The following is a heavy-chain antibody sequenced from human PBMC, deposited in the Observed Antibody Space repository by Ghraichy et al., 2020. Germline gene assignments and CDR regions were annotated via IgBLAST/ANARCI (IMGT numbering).Heavy chain of an antibody. Sequence: GGSLRLSCAAAGFTFSSYCMTWVRQAPGKGLEWVANIKKGGSAKYYVDSVKGRFTISRANAKNSLYLQMNSLRAEDTAVYYCARDLGSGWYFDYWGQGTLVTVSS. J-gene: IGHJ4*02. D-gene: IGHD6-19*01. CDR2: IKKGGSAK. CDR3: ARDLGSGWYFDY. V-gene: IGHV3-7*01. CDR1: GFTFSSYC.